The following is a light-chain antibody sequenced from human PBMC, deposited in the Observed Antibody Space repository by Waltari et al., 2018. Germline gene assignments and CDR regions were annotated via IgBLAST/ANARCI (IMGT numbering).Light chain of an antibody. CDR3: QHYVSLPVT. Sequence: EIVLTQSPGTLSLSSVERATLSCRASQSVSRAFAWYQQNPGQAPRPLIYGASNRATGIPDRFSGSGSGTDFSLIISRLEPEDFAVYYCQHYVSLPVTFGQGTKVEIK. V-gene: IGKV3-20*01. J-gene: IGKJ1*01. CDR1: QSVSRAF. CDR2: GAS.